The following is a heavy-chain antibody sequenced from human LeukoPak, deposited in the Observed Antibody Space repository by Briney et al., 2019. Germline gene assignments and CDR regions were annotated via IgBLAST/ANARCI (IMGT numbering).Heavy chain of an antibody. Sequence: AAVTVSHTPSAYSFTINGISWVRQAPGQGLEWMGWISANSGNTNYSQNFQDRVTLTTDTSTSTAYMELKTPRYDDPAVYYCARDVNYAFDYWGQGTLVTVSS. D-gene: IGHD3-16*01. CDR1: AYSFTING. V-gene: IGHV1-18*01. CDR2: ISANSGNT. J-gene: IGHJ4*02. CDR3: ARDVNYAFDY.